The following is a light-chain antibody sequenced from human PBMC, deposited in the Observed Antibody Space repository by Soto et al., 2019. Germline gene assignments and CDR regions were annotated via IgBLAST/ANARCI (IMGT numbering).Light chain of an antibody. CDR1: QDVSRY. J-gene: IGKJ3*01. CDR3: QPLNSYVFA. Sequence: DIQLTQSPSFLSASVGDRVTITCRASQDVSRYLAWYQQKPGKAPNLLIYAASTLRSGVPSRFSGSGSETEFTLATSSLHPESLATYYCQPLNSYVFAFGPGTKVDIK. CDR2: AAS. V-gene: IGKV1-9*01.